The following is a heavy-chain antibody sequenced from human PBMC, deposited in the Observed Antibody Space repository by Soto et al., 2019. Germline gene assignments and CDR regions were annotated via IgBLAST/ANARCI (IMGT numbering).Heavy chain of an antibody. V-gene: IGHV3-33*01. CDR1: GFTFSSYG. CDR3: ARPGGDRRGYYFDY. CDR2: IWYDGSNK. J-gene: IGHJ4*02. D-gene: IGHD2-21*02. Sequence: GGSLRLSCAASGFTFSSYGMHWVRQAPGKGLEWVAVIWYDGSNKYYADSVKGRFTISRDNSKNTLYLQMNSLRAEDTAVYYCARPGGDRRGYYFDYWGQGTLVTVSS.